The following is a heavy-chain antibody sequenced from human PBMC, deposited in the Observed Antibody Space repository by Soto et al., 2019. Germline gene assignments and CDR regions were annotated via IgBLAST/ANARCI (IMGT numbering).Heavy chain of an antibody. V-gene: IGHV3-23*01. D-gene: IGHD1-26*01. CDR1: GFTFSSYA. Sequence: EVQLLESGGGLVQPGGSLRLSCAASGFTFSSYAMSWVRQAPGKGLEWVSAISGSGGSTYYADSVKGRFTISRDNSKNTLYLQMNSLRAEDTAVYYCAKTPLMELSSYNWFDPWGQGTLVTVSS. CDR2: ISGSGGST. CDR3: AKTPLMELSSYNWFDP. J-gene: IGHJ5*02.